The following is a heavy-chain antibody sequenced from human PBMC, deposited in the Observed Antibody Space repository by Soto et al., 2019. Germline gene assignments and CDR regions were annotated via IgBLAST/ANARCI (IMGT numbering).Heavy chain of an antibody. V-gene: IGHV4-59*08. D-gene: IGHD3-3*01. Sequence: SETLSLTCTVSGGSISSYYWSWIRQPPGKGLEWIGYIYYSGSTNYNPSLKSRVTISVDTSKNQFSLKLSSVTAADTAVYYCASSLWSGYYSFDYWGQGTLVTVSS. J-gene: IGHJ4*02. CDR3: ASSLWSGYYSFDY. CDR2: IYYSGST. CDR1: GGSISSYY.